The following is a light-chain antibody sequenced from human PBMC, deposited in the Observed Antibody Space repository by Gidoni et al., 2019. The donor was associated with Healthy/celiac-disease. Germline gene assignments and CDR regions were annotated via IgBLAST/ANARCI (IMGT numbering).Light chain of an antibody. CDR3: QQSNSTPRT. CDR1: QSISSY. J-gene: IGKJ4*01. CDR2: AAS. V-gene: IGKV1-39*01. Sequence: DTPMTQSPSSLSASVGDRVTITRRASQSISSYLNWYQQKPGKAPKLLIYAASSLQSGVPSRFSGSGSGTDFTLTISSLQPEDFATYYCQQSNSTPRTFGGGTKVEIK.